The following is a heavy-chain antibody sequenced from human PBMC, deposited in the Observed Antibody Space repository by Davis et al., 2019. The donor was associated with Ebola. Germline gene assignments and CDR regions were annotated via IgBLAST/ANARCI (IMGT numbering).Heavy chain of an antibody. D-gene: IGHD2-2*01. CDR3: ARHGSVLVPAIY. CDR2: IYPGDSDT. J-gene: IGHJ4*02. V-gene: IGHV5-51*01. Sequence: PGGSLRLSCKGSGYSFTSYWIGWVREMPGKGLEWMGIIYPGDSDTRYSPSFQGQVTISADRSISTAYLQWSSLKASDTAIYYCARHGSVLVPAIYWGQGTLVTVSS. CDR1: GYSFTSYW.